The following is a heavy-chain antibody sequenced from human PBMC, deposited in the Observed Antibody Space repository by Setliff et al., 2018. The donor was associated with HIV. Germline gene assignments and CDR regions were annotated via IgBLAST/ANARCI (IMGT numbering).Heavy chain of an antibody. CDR3: AGGFWGGPLFDP. CDR2: IYYVGST. D-gene: IGHD3-3*01. Sequence: SLTCNVSGDSIRSRSFYWAWIRQPPGERPEWIGTIYYVGSTYYNPYLKSRASIFVDTSKNQFSLKLYSVTAADTAVYYCAGGFWGGPLFDPWGRGTLVTVSS. V-gene: IGHV4-39*01. J-gene: IGHJ5*01. CDR1: GDSIRSRSFY.